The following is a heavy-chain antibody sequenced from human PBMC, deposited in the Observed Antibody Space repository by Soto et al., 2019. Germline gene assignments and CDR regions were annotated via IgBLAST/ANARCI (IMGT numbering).Heavy chain of an antibody. CDR2: IYWDNDK. D-gene: IGHD2-15*01. J-gene: IGHJ4*02. CDR1: GFSLSTNGVG. Sequence: QITLKESGPTLVKPTQTLTLTCTFSGFSLSTNGVGVGWIRQPPGKALECLALIYWDNDKRYNPALKSRLTITKDTSKNQVVLTMTNMDPVDTATYFCAHRLWDSSCYWDVGYFDYWGRGTLVTVSS. V-gene: IGHV2-5*02. CDR3: AHRLWDSSCYWDVGYFDY.